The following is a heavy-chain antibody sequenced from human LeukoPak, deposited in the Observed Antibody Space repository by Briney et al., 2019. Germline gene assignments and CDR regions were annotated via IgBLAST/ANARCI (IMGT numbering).Heavy chain of an antibody. J-gene: IGHJ2*01. D-gene: IGHD3-3*01. Sequence: SQTLSLTCSVSGASINGDDFFWGWIRQPPGKGLEWIGNIHYSGSTYYNPSLERRISISMDASKNQFSLKLNSVTAADTAVYFCARENFYDPRGYFHLWGRGTLVSVSS. CDR3: ARENFYDPRGYFHL. V-gene: IGHV4-30-4*01. CDR2: IHYSGST. CDR1: GASINGDDFF.